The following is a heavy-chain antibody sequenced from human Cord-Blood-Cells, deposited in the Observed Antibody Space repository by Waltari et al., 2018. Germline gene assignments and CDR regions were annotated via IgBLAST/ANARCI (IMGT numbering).Heavy chain of an antibody. CDR2: ISSSGSTI. CDR3: ARVAAAGEYFQH. CDR1: GFTFRSYE. V-gene: IGHV3-48*03. Sequence: EVQLVESGGGLVQPGGSLRLSCAASGFTFRSYEMNWVRQAPGKGLEWVSYISSSGSTIYYADSVKGRFTISRDNAKNSLYLQMNSLRAEDTAVYYCARVAAAGEYFQHWGQGTLVTVSS. J-gene: IGHJ1*01. D-gene: IGHD6-13*01.